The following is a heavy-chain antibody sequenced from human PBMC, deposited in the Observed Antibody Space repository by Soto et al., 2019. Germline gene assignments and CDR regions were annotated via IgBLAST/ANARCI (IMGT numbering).Heavy chain of an antibody. CDR1: GFAFSGAW. D-gene: IGHD6-13*01. V-gene: IGHV3-15*01. Sequence: GGSLRLSCAASGFAFSGAWMTWVRQAPGKGLEWVGRIKSKTDGGTTDYPAPVKGRFTISRDDSENTLYLQINSLKTEDTAVYYCTTVIRPAGTFSPYWGQGTLVTVSS. J-gene: IGHJ4*02. CDR3: TTVIRPAGTFSPY. CDR2: IKSKTDGGTT.